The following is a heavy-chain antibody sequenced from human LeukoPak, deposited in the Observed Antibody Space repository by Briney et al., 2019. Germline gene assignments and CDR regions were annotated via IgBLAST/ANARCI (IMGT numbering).Heavy chain of an antibody. CDR3: ATGSRGSYSDWFGHEIDY. V-gene: IGHV1-24*01. CDR1: GYTLTELS. Sequence: ASVKVSCKVSGYTLTELSMHWVRQAPGKGLERMGGFDPEDGETIYAQKFQGRVTMTEDTSTDTAYMELSSLRSEDTAVYYCATGSRGSYSDWFGHEIDYWGQGTLVTVSS. D-gene: IGHD1-26*01. J-gene: IGHJ4*02. CDR2: FDPEDGET.